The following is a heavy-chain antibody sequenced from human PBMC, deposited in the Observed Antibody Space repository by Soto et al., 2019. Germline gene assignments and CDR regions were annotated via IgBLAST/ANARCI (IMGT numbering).Heavy chain of an antibody. CDR2: VYARGVT. J-gene: IGHJ6*02. Sequence: QVQLQESGPGLVRPSETLSLTCTISGDSLNSSYWIWIRQSPGKALEWIGRVYARGVTNYNPSLKSRVTMSGDPSMNQFSLRLTSVTVADTAVYYCAKSSGYDFLYYGMDIWGRGTKVTVSS. CDR1: GDSLNSSY. D-gene: IGHD3-3*01. V-gene: IGHV4-4*07. CDR3: AKSSGYDFLYYGMDI.